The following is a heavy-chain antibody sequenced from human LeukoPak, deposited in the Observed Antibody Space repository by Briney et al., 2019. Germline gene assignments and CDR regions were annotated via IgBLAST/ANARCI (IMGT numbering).Heavy chain of an antibody. CDR1: GFTFSSYG. J-gene: IGHJ4*02. D-gene: IGHD6-13*01. V-gene: IGHV3-33*01. Sequence: GSLRLSCAASGFTFSSYGMHWVRQAPGKGLEWVAVIWYDGSNKYYADSVKGRFTISRDNSKNTLYLQMNSLRAEDTAVYYCARSIAAAGPLDYWGQGTLVTVSS. CDR2: IWYDGSNK. CDR3: ARSIAAAGPLDY.